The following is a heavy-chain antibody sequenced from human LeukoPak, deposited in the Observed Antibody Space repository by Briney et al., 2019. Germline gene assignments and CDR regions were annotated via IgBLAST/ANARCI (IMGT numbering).Heavy chain of an antibody. CDR3: AREAMIVVVSNDAFDI. V-gene: IGHV3-11*01. CDR1: GFTFSDYY. D-gene: IGHD3-22*01. Sequence: GGSLRLSCAASGFTFSDYYMSWIRQAPGKGLEWVSYISSSGSTIYYADSVKGRFTISRENAKNSLYLQMNSLRAEDTAVYYCAREAMIVVVSNDAFDIWGQGTMVTVSS. J-gene: IGHJ3*02. CDR2: ISSSGSTI.